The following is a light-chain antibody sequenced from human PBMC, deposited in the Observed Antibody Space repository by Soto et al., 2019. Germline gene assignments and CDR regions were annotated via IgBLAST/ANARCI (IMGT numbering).Light chain of an antibody. V-gene: IGLV2-14*03. CDR1: SSDIGGHDD. J-gene: IGLJ2*01. CDR2: AND. CDR3: AVWDDNLRGL. Sequence: QSALTQPASVSGSPGQSITISCTGTSSDIGGHDDVSWYQQHPGKVPKLLIYANDQRPSGISDRFSGSKSSTSASLAISGLQSVDEADYYCAVWDDNLRGLFGGGTKLTVL.